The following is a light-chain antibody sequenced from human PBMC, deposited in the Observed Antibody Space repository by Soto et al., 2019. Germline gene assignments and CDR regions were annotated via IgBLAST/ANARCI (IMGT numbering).Light chain of an antibody. CDR1: QSISSW. CDR3: QQFRSFPIT. J-gene: IGKJ5*01. CDR2: DAS. V-gene: IGKV1-5*01. Sequence: IQMTQSPSTLSASVGDRVTITCRASQSISSWLAWYQQKPGKAPKLLIYDASSLESGVPSRFSASGSGTDFTLTISSLQPEDFATYYCQQFRSFPITFGQGTRLEIK.